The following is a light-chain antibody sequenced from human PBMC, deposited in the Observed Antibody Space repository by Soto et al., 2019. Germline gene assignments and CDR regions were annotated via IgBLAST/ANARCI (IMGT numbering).Light chain of an antibody. CDR2: GAS. CDR1: QSVSCNN. CDR3: QQYGRSPFT. J-gene: IGKJ3*01. Sequence: EIVLTQSPGTLSLSPGERATLSCRASQSVSCNNLAWYQQRPGQAPRVVIYGASTRATGIPERFSGSGSGTDFNLTISSLEPEDFAVYYCQQYGRSPFTFGPGTKVHIK. V-gene: IGKV3-20*01.